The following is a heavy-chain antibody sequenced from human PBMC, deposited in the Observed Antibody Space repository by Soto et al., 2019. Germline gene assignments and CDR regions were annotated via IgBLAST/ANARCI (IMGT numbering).Heavy chain of an antibody. V-gene: IGHV1-69*01. CDR3: ARAPIYYDSSGSPTYYYYGMDV. Sequence: QVQLVQSGAEVKKPGSSVKVSCKASGGTFSSYAISWVRQAPGQGLEWMGGIIPIFGTANYVQKFQGRVTITADESTSTAYMELSSLRSEDTAVYYCARAPIYYDSSGSPTYYYYGMDVWGQGTTVTVSS. D-gene: IGHD3-22*01. J-gene: IGHJ6*02. CDR1: GGTFSSYA. CDR2: IIPIFGTA.